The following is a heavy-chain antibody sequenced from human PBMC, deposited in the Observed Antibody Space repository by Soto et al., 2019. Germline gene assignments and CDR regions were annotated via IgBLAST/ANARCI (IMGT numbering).Heavy chain of an antibody. V-gene: IGHV3-30*18. J-gene: IGHJ6*01. CDR3: AKGGDRGSTLGLYCWDV. CDR1: GFTFSTYR. D-gene: IGHD1-26*01. CDR2: ISYVGSNK. Sequence: QVQLVESGGGVVQPGRSLRLSCVASGFTFSTYRMHWVRQAPGMGLECVAFISYVGSNKYYADSVKGQCTISRDNSKKTLYLQTNSLRAEDKAVYYCAKGGDRGSTLGLYCWDVCGQGTTVNVSS.